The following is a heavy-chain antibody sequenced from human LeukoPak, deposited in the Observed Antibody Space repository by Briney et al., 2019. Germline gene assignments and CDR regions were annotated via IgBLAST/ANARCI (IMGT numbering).Heavy chain of an antibody. CDR2: IYYSGST. J-gene: IGHJ3*02. V-gene: IGHV4-39*01. D-gene: IGHD3-22*01. CDR3: ARQSAKNDSSGYYYVGAFDI. CDR1: GGSISSSTYY. Sequence: SETLSLTCTVSGGSISSSTYYWGWIRQPPGKGLEWIGSIYYSGSTYYNPSLKSRVTISVDTSKNQFSLKLSSVTAADTAVYYCARQSAKNDSSGYYYVGAFDIWGQGTMVTVSS.